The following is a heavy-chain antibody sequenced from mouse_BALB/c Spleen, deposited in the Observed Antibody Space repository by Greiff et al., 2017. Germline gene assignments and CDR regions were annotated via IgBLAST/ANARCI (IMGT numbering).Heavy chain of an antibody. V-gene: IGHV5-4*02. D-gene: IGHD2-14*01. CDR1: GFTFSDYY. CDR3: ARDQDYRPSWFAY. J-gene: IGHJ3*01. Sequence: EVMLVESGGGLVKPGGSLKLSCAASGFTFSDYYMYWVRQTPEKRLEWVATISDGGSYTYYPDSVKGRFTISRDNAKNNLYLQMSSLKSEDTAMYYCARDQDYRPSWFAYWGQGTLVTVSA. CDR2: ISDGGSYT.